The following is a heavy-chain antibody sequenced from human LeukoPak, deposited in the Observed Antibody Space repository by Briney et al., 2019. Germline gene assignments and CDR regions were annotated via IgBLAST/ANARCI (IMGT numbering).Heavy chain of an antibody. CDR3: ARGTYDSSGWYKDAFDI. Sequence: SETLSLTCTVSGGSISSYYWSWIRQPPGKGLEWIGYIYYSGSTNYNPSLKSRVTISVDTSKNQFSLTLSSVTAADTAVYYCARGTYDSSGWYKDAFDIWGQGTMVTVSS. V-gene: IGHV4-59*01. CDR1: GGSISSYY. D-gene: IGHD6-19*01. CDR2: IYYSGST. J-gene: IGHJ3*02.